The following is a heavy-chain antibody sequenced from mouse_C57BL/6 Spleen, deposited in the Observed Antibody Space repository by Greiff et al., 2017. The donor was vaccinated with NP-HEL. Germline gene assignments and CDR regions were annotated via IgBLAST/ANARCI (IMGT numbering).Heavy chain of an antibody. D-gene: IGHD1-1*01. CDR1: GYTFTSYW. V-gene: IGHV1-64*01. CDR2: IHPNSGST. J-gene: IGHJ4*01. Sequence: QVQLQQPGAELVKPGASVKLSCKASGYTFTSYWMHWVKQRPGQGLEWIGMIHPNSGSTNYNEKFKSKATLTVDKSSSTAYMQLSSLTSEDSAVYYCARHYYGSSSKAMDYWGQGTSVTVSS. CDR3: ARHYYGSSSKAMDY.